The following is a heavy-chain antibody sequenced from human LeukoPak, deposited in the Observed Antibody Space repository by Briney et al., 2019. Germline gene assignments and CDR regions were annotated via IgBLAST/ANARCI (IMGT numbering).Heavy chain of an antibody. Sequence: SSETLSLTCTVSGGSISSGGYYWSWIRQPPGKGLEWIGYIYHSGSTYYNPSLKSRVTISVDRSKNQFSLKLSSVTAADTAVYYCASPNQKYMAVAAPPRDFDYWGQGTLVTVSS. J-gene: IGHJ4*02. D-gene: IGHD6-6*01. CDR2: IYHSGST. V-gene: IGHV4-30-2*01. CDR3: ASPNQKYMAVAAPPRDFDY. CDR1: GGSISSGGYY.